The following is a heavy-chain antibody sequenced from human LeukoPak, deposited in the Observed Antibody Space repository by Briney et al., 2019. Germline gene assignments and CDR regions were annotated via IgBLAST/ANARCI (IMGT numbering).Heavy chain of an antibody. CDR2: ISSSSSYI. CDR1: GFTFSSYS. CDR3: ARQIAAAGWN. D-gene: IGHD6-13*01. J-gene: IGHJ4*02. V-gene: IGHV3-21*01. Sequence: PGGSLRLSCAASGFTFSSYSMNWVRQAPGKGLEWVSSISSSSSYIYYADSVKGRFTISRDNAKNSLYLQMNSLRAEDAAVYYCARQIAAAGWNWGQGTLVTVSS.